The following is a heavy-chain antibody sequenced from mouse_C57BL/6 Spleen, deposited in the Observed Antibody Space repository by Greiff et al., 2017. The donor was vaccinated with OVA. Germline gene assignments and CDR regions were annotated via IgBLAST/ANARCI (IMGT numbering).Heavy chain of an antibody. Sequence: EVMLVESGEGLVKPGGSLKLSCAASGFTFSSYAMSWVRQTPEKRLEWVAYISSGGDYIYYADTVKGRFTISRDNARNTLYLQMSSLKSEDTAMYYCTRDFGKIDYYYAMDYWGQGTSVTVSS. CDR2: ISSGGDYI. CDR1: GFTFSSYA. CDR3: TRDFGKIDYYYAMDY. D-gene: IGHD2-1*01. J-gene: IGHJ4*01. V-gene: IGHV5-9-1*02.